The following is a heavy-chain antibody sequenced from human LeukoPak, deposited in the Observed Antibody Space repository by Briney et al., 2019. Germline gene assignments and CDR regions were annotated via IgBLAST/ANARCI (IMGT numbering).Heavy chain of an antibody. D-gene: IGHD6-13*01. V-gene: IGHV4-59*12. Sequence: MTSETLSLTCTVSGGSISSYYWSWIRQPPGKGLEWIGNIYYSGSTNYNPSLKSRVTISIDTSKNQFSLKLSSVTAADTAVYYCARLIAAADSYYFDYWGQGTLVTVSS. CDR3: ARLIAAADSYYFDY. CDR2: IYYSGST. J-gene: IGHJ4*02. CDR1: GGSISSYY.